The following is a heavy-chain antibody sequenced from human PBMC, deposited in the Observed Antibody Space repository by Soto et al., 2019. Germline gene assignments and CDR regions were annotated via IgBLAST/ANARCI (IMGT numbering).Heavy chain of an antibody. CDR3: ARQPAGSSGYYLWSGRAGFDY. CDR2: IYYSGST. CDR1: GGSISSSSYY. J-gene: IGHJ4*02. Sequence: PSETLSLTCTVSGGSISSSSYYWGWIRQPPGKGLEWIGSIYYSGSTYYNPSLKSRVTISVDTSKNQFSLKLSSVTAADTAVYYCARQPAGSSGYYLWSGRAGFDYWGQGTLVTVSS. D-gene: IGHD3-22*01. V-gene: IGHV4-39*01.